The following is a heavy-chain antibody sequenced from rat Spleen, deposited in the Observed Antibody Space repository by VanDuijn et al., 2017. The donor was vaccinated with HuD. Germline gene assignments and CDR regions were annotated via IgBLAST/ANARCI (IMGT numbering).Heavy chain of an antibody. CDR2: INSDGGST. D-gene: IGHD1-11*01. V-gene: IGHV5-7*01. CDR1: GFTFSDYY. CDR3: ATHEYGGNGWFTY. Sequence: EVQLVESGGGLVQPGRSLKLSCAASGFTFSDYYMAWVRQAPKKGLEWVSSINSDGGSTYYPDSVKGRFTISRDNAENTVYLQMDSLTSEDTATYYCATHEYGGNGWFTYWGQGTLVTVSS. J-gene: IGHJ3*01.